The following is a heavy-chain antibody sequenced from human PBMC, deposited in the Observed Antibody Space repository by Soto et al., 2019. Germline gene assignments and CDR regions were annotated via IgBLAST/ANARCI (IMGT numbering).Heavy chain of an antibody. D-gene: IGHD1-26*01. CDR3: AGAGRGLYYYYGMDV. CDR1: GFTFSSYA. V-gene: IGHV3-23*01. J-gene: IGHJ6*02. CDR2: ISGSGGST. Sequence: PGGSLRLSCAASGFTFSSYAMSWVRQAPGKGLEWVSAISGSGGSTYYADSVKGRFTISRDNSKNTLYLQMNSLRAEDTAVYYCAGAGRGLYYYYGMDVWGQGTTVTVSS.